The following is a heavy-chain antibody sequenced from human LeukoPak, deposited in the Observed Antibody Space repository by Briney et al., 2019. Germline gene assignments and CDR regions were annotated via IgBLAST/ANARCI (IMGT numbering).Heavy chain of an antibody. D-gene: IGHD6-13*01. Sequence: NPSETLSLTCTVSGGSISSYYWSWIRQPPGKGLEWIGYIYYSGSTNYNPSLKSRVTISVDTSKNQFSLKLSSVTAADTAVYYCARLTYSSSWQGYGDDYWGQGTLVTVSS. J-gene: IGHJ4*02. CDR1: GGSISSYY. CDR2: IYYSGST. V-gene: IGHV4-59*08. CDR3: ARLTYSSSWQGYGDDY.